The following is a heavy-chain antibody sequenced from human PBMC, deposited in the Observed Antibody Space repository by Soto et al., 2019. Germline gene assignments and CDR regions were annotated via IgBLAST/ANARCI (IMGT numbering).Heavy chain of an antibody. CDR1: GFTFSSYS. D-gene: IGHD5-12*01. V-gene: IGHV3-21*04. CDR3: AKLISGSDGGLDY. J-gene: IGHJ4*02. Sequence: EVQLVESGGGLVKPGGSLRLSCAASGFTFSSYSMNWVRQAPGKGLEWVSTVTGGGTATFYADSVKGRFTISRDNTKNTLSLQVNSLRVEDTAVYYCAKLISGSDGGLDYWGQGTLVTVSS. CDR2: VTGGGTAT.